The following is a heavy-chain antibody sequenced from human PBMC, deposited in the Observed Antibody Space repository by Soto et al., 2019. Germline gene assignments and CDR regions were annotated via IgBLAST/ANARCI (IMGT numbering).Heavy chain of an antibody. V-gene: IGHV4-59*01. CDR1: NGSINGYY. Sequence: SETLSLTCTVSNGSINGYYWSWIRQPPGKGLEWIAYIYSSGNTNYNPSLKSRVSISVDASNNQFSLKVRSVTAAGTAVYYCARVAPNCGGDCYDWWGQGTLVTVSS. CDR2: IYSSGNT. J-gene: IGHJ4*02. CDR3: ARVAPNCGGDCYDW. D-gene: IGHD2-21*02.